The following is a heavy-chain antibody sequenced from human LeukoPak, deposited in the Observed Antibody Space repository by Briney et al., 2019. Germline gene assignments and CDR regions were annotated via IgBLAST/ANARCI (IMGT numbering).Heavy chain of an antibody. CDR3: ARPYSSGWYGVFNY. J-gene: IGHJ4*02. CDR2: IKQDGSEK. Sequence: GGSLRLSCLASGFPFTNYWMSWVRQTAGKGLEWVANIKQDGSEKYYVDSVKGRFTISRDNAKNSLYLQMNSLRAEDTAVYYCARPYSSGWYGVFNYWGQGTLVTVSS. V-gene: IGHV3-7*05. CDR1: GFPFTNYW. D-gene: IGHD6-19*01.